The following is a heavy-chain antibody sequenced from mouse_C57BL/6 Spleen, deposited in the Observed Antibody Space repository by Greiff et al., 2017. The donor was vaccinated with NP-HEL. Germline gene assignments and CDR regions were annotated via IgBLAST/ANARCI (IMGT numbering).Heavy chain of an antibody. J-gene: IGHJ2*01. D-gene: IGHD4-1*01. CDR2: IDPETGGT. V-gene: IGHV1-15*01. Sequence: QVQLQQSGAELVRPGASVTLSCKASGYTFTDYEMHWVKQTPVHGLEWIGAIDPETGGTAYNQKFKGKAILTADKSSSTAYMELRSLTSEDSAVYYCTSLGREYFDYWGQGTTLTVSS. CDR3: TSLGREYFDY. CDR1: GYTFTDYE.